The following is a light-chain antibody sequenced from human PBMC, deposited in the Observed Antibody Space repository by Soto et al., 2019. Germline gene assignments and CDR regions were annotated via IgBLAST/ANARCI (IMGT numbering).Light chain of an antibody. CDR2: AAS. J-gene: IGKJ5*01. CDR1: QSISSY. Sequence: DIQMTQSPSSLSASVGDRVTIACRASQSISSYLNWYQQKPGKAPKXLIYAASSLQSGVPSRFSGSGSGTDLTLTISSLKPEDFETYYCQQSYSTLITFGQGTRLEIK. CDR3: QQSYSTLIT. V-gene: IGKV1-39*01.